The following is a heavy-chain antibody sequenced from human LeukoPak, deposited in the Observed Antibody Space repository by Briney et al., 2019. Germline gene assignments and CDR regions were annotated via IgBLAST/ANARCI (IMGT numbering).Heavy chain of an antibody. J-gene: IGHJ6*02. V-gene: IGHV3-53*04. D-gene: IGHD6-6*01. CDR2: IYSGGST. Sequence: GGSLRLSCAASGFTVTSNYMSWVRQAPGKGLEWVSVIYSGGSTYYADSVKGRFTISRHNSKNTLYLQMNSLRAEDTAVYYCARDMDSSSSDYCMDVWGQGTTVTVSS. CDR3: ARDMDSSSSDYCMDV. CDR1: GFTVTSNY.